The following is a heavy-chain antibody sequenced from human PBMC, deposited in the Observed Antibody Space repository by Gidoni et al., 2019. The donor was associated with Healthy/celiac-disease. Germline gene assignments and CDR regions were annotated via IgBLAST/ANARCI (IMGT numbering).Heavy chain of an antibody. V-gene: IGHV4-4*07. J-gene: IGHJ6*02. Sequence: QVQLQESGPGLVKPSETLSLTCTVSGGSISSYYWSWIRQPAGKGLEWIGRIYTSGSTNYNPSLKSRVTMSVDTSKNQFSLKLSSVTAADTAVYYCARDLSLLWFGELLSSSFYGMDVWGQGTTVTVSS. D-gene: IGHD3-10*01. CDR1: GGSISSYY. CDR2: IYTSGST. CDR3: ARDLSLLWFGELLSSSFYGMDV.